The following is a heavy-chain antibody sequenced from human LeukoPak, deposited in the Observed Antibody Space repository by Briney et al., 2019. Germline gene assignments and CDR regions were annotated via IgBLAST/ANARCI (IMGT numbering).Heavy chain of an antibody. CDR3: ARDGGYDFWSGYYQDY. CDR2: ISGSGGST. V-gene: IGHV3-23*01. Sequence: GGSLRLSCAASGFTFSSYAMSWVRQAPGKGLEWVSAISGSGGSTYYADSVKGRFTISRDNSKNTLYLQMNSLRAEDTAVYYCARDGGYDFWSGYYQDYWGQGTLVTVSS. CDR1: GFTFSSYA. D-gene: IGHD3-3*01. J-gene: IGHJ4*02.